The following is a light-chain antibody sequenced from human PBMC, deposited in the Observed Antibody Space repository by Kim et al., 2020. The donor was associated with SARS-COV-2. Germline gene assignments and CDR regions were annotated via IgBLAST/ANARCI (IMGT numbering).Light chain of an antibody. V-gene: IGLV3-19*01. Sequence: SSELTQDPAVSVALGQTVRITCQGDSLRSYYATWYQQKPGQAPIVVIYGKNNRPSGIPDRFSGSSSGNTAPLTITGTQAGDEADYYCNSRDSNDNVVFGG. CDR1: SLRSYY. J-gene: IGLJ2*01. CDR2: GKN. CDR3: NSRDSNDNVV.